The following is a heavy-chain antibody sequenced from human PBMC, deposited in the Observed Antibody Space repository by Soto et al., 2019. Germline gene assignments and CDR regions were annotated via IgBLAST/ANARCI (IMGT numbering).Heavy chain of an antibody. D-gene: IGHD1-1*01. Sequence: TLSLTCTVSGKSVSTFYWSWIRQPPGKGLEWIGHAYYSGSTNYDPSLKSRVTISVDMSKNQVSLRLTSVTAADTAVYYCARGTDDTQIASSNCGMDGWGKVTSVTVSS. CDR1: GKSVSTFY. V-gene: IGHV4-59*02. CDR2: AYYSGST. J-gene: IGHJ6*04. CDR3: ARGTDDTQIASSNCGMDG.